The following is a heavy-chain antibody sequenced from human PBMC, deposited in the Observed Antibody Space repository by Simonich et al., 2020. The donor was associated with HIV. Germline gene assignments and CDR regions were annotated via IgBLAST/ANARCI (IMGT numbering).Heavy chain of an antibody. CDR3: ARQGPTNVDRAMVTELGFDY. Sequence: QVQLVQSGAEVNKPGASVKVSCKASGYTFTGYYMHWVRQTPGQGLECTGWINPHSGGTNYAQEFQGRVTMTRDTSVSTAYMELSRLRSDDTAVYYCARQGPTNVDRAMVTELGFDYWGQGTLVTVSS. V-gene: IGHV1-2*02. CDR2: INPHSGGT. J-gene: IGHJ4*02. CDR1: GYTFTGYY. D-gene: IGHD5-18*01.